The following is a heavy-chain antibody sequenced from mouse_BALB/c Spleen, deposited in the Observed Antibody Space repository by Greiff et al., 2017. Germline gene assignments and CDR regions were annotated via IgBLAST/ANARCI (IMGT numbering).Heavy chain of an antibody. D-gene: IGHD1-1*01. CDR1: GYTFTSYW. V-gene: IGHV1-69*02. J-gene: IGHJ3*01. Sequence: QVQLQQPGAELVKPGASVKLSCKASGYTFTSYWMHWVKHRPGQGLEWIGEIDPSDSYTNYNQKFKGKATLTVDKSSSTAYMQLSSLTSEDSAVYYCALYYVWFAYWGQGTLVTVSA. CDR2: IDPSDSYT. CDR3: ALYYVWFAY.